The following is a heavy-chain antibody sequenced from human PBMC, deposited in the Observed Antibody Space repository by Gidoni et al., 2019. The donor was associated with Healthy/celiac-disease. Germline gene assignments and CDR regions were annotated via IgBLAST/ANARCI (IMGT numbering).Heavy chain of an antibody. D-gene: IGHD6-13*01. J-gene: IGHJ6*02. V-gene: IGHV4-4*07. CDR2: IYTSGST. CDR3: AREEQPGYYYYYYGMDV. Sequence: QVQLQESGPGLVKPSETLSLTCTVPGGSISSYYWSWIRQPAGKGLEWIGRIYTSGSTNYNPYLKSRVTMSVDTSKNQFSLKLSSVTAADTAVYYCAREEQPGYYYYYYGMDVWGQGTTVTVSS. CDR1: GGSISSYY.